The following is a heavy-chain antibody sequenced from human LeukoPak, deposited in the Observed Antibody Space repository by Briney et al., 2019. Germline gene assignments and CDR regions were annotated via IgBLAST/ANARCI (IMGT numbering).Heavy chain of an antibody. V-gene: IGHV1-18*04. CDR3: GRDWGYRDSGSYADY. CDR2: ISGYNGKT. J-gene: IGHJ4*02. D-gene: IGHD3-10*01. Sequence: ASVRVSCRTSGYTFTNFGISWVRHAPGQGLEWMGWISGYNGKTNYAQKFQGRVTMTTDTSTRTAFMELRSLRSDDTAVYYCGRDWGYRDSGSYADYWGQGTLVTASS. CDR1: GYTFTNFG.